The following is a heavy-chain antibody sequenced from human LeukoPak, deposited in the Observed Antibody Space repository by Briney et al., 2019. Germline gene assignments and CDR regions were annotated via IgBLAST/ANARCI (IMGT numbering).Heavy chain of an antibody. CDR2: IKSKTDGGTT. D-gene: IGHD6-13*01. J-gene: IGHJ4*02. Sequence: PGGSLRLSCAASGFTVSSNYMNWVRQAPGKGLEWVGRIKSKTDGGTTDYAAPVKGRFTISRDDSKNTLYLQMNSLKTEDTAVYYCTTAGRYSSSRLYYFDYWGQGTLVTVSS. CDR1: GFTVSSNY. CDR3: TTAGRYSSSRLYYFDY. V-gene: IGHV3-15*01.